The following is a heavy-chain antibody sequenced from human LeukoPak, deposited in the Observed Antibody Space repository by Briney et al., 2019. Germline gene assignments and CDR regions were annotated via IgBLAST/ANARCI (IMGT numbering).Heavy chain of an antibody. J-gene: IGHJ5*02. CDR2: ISAYNGNT. CDR1: GYTFTSYG. V-gene: IGHV1-18*01. D-gene: IGHD3-3*02. CDR3: AREPIFGVVHNWFDP. Sequence: ASVKVPCKASGYTFTSYGISWVRQAPGQGLEWMGWISAYNGNTNYAQKFQGRVTITADESTSTAYMELSSLRSEDTAVYYCAREPIFGVVHNWFDPWGQGTLVTVSS.